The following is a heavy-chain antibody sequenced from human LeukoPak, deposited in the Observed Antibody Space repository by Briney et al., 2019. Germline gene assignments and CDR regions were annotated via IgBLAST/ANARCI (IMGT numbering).Heavy chain of an antibody. J-gene: IGHJ4*02. Sequence: GGSLRLSCAASGFTFDDYGMSWVRQAPGKGLEWVSGINWNGGSTGYADSVKGRFTISRNNAKNSLYLQMNSLRAEDTALYYCAKNKGAAAGKEDYWGQGTLVTVSS. CDR3: AKNKGAAAGKEDY. V-gene: IGHV3-20*04. CDR2: INWNGGST. CDR1: GFTFDDYG. D-gene: IGHD6-13*01.